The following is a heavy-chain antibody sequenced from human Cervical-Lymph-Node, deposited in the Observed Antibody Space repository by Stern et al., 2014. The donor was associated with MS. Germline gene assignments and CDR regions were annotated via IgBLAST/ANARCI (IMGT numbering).Heavy chain of an antibody. CDR2: IRPYTSNT. V-gene: IGHV1-18*01. D-gene: IGHD3-22*01. CDR1: GYTFSMFG. CDR3: ARVDYYESSGFFMY. J-gene: IGHJ4*02. Sequence: VQLVESGPEVKKPGASVRVPCKASGYTFSMFGLSWVRQAPGQGLEWVGWIRPYTSNTNFAEKFQGRVTLTTDTSTDTAYMELRNLKSDDTAVYYCARVDYYESSGFFMYWGQGTLVTVSS.